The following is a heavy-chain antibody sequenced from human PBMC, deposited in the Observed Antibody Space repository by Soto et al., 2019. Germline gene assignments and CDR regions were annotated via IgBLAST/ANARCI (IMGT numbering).Heavy chain of an antibody. CDR1: GFTFSSDG. Sequence: QVQLVESGGGVVQPGRSLRLSCAASGFTFSSDGMHWVRQAPGKGLEWVAVISYDGSYPYYVDSVKGRFTISRDNSKNTLNLQMNSLRAEDTAVYYCAKDEISKTIRGDAFNFWGQARMVTLSS. CDR2: ISYDGSYP. D-gene: IGHD1-7*01. J-gene: IGHJ3*01. V-gene: IGHV3-30*18. CDR3: AKDEISKTIRGDAFNF.